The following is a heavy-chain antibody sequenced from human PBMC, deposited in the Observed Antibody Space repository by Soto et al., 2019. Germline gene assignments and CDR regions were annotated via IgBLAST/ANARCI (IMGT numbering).Heavy chain of an antibody. Sequence: SETLSLTCTVSGGSISSRGYYWGWIRQPPGKGLEWIGTIYYSGSTYYNTSLKSQVTISVDTSKNQFSLKLSSVNAEDTAVYYCATSNWFAPWGQGPLVTVSS. CDR1: GGSISSRGYY. CDR2: IYYSGST. CDR3: ATSNWFAP. V-gene: IGHV4-39*01. J-gene: IGHJ5*02.